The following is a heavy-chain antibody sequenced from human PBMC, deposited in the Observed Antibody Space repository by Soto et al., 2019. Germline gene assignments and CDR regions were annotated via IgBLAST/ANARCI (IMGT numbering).Heavy chain of an antibody. CDR1: GFTFSRYA. D-gene: IGHD4-17*01. J-gene: IGHJ5*02. V-gene: IGHV3-23*01. Sequence: GGSLKLSCAASGFTFSRYAMSWVRQIPGKGLECVSAIGGDGGSIHYADSVKGRFTISRDNSKNMSYLQLNSLRAEDTAVYYCAKVGGFDPWGQGTLVTVSS. CDR3: AKVGGFDP. CDR2: IGGDGGSI.